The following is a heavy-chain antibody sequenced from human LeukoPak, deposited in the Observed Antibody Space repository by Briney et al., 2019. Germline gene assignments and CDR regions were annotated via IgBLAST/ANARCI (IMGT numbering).Heavy chain of an antibody. CDR2: ISYDGSNK. J-gene: IGHJ4*02. V-gene: IGHV3-30*18. CDR3: AKERYVYSGGSYYFDY. Sequence: GGSLRLSCAASGFTFSSYGMHWVRQAPGKGLEWVAVISYDGSNKYYADSVKGRFTISRDNSKNTLYLQMNSLRAEDTAVYYCAKERYVYSGGSYYFDYWGQGTLVTVSS. D-gene: IGHD1-26*01. CDR1: GFTFSSYG.